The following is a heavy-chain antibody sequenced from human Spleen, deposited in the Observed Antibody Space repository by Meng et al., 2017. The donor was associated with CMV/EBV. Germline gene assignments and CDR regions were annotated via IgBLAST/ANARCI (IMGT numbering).Heavy chain of an antibody. CDR1: GFTFSSYW. CDR2: IKQDGSEK. CDR3: ARVRKERWEPTQIDY. D-gene: IGHD1-26*01. J-gene: IGHJ4*02. Sequence: GGSLRLSCAASGFTFSSYWMSWVRQAPGKGLEWVANIKQDGSEKYYVDSVKGRFTISRDNAKNSLYLQMNSLRAEDTAVYYCARVRKERWEPTQIDYWGQGTLVTVSS. V-gene: IGHV3-7*01.